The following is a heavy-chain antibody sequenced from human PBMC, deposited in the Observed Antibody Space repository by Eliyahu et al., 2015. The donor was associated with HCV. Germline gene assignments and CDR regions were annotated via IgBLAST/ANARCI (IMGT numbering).Heavy chain of an antibody. CDR1: GFTVSSSY. CDR3: ARDGPDGDDDFDY. CDR2: IYTDSST. V-gene: IGHV3-53*01. D-gene: IGHD2-21*02. J-gene: IGHJ4*02. Sequence: EVQLVESGGGLIQPGGSLRLSCAASGFTVSSSYMNWVRQAPGKGLEWVSVIYTDSSTYYADSVKGRFTMSRDNSKNTLYLQMNSLRAEDTAVYYCARDGPDGDDDFDYWGQGTLVTVSS.